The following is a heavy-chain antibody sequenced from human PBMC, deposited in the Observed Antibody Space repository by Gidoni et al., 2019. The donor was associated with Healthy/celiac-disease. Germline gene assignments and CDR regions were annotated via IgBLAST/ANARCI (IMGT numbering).Heavy chain of an antibody. CDR3: ASEVVPAAIGGYYGMDV. CDR1: GFTFSSYS. Sequence: EVQLVESGGGLVKPGGSLRLSCAASGFTFSSYSMNWVRQAPGKGLEWVSSISSSSSYIYYADSVKGRFTISRDNAKNSLYLQMNSLRAEDTAVYYCASEVVPAAIGGYYGMDVWGQGTTVTVSS. V-gene: IGHV3-21*01. D-gene: IGHD2-2*02. CDR2: ISSSSSYI. J-gene: IGHJ6*02.